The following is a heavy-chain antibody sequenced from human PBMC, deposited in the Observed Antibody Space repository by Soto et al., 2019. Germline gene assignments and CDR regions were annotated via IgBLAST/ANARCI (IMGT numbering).Heavy chain of an antibody. V-gene: IGHV3-30-3*01. Sequence: QVQLVESGGGVVQPGRSLRLSCAASGFTFSSYAMHWVRQAPGKGLEWVAVIAYDGGNKYYADSVKGRFTISRDTSKNTLFLQMHSQRAEVTAVYYCARDSEYSSGWFGYWGQGTLVTVSS. D-gene: IGHD6-19*01. CDR1: GFTFSSYA. CDR2: IAYDGGNK. J-gene: IGHJ4*02. CDR3: ARDSEYSSGWFGY.